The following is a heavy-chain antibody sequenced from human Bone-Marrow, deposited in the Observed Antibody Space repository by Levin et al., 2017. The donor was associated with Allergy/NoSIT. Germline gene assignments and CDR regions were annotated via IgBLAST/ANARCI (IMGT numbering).Heavy chain of an antibody. Sequence: SQTLSLTCSVSGYSIRSAYYWGWLRQTPGKGLEWIGSVFHTGTTSYNPSLQSRVTMSRDTSKNHFSLQLRSVTAADTAIYYCVRDGGYQLLPLLSYFDYWGQGVLVTVSS. J-gene: IGHJ4*02. D-gene: IGHD1-26*01. CDR1: GYSIRSAYY. CDR2: VFHTGTT. V-gene: IGHV4-38-2*02. CDR3: VRDGGYQLLPLLSYFDY.